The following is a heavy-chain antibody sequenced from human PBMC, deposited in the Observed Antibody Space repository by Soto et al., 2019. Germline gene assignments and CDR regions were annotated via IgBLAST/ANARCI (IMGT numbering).Heavy chain of an antibody. CDR1: GFTFSSYA. J-gene: IGHJ4*02. CDR2: ISYDGSNK. CDR3: ATDRYSNFDY. Sequence: GGSLRLSCAASGFTFSSYAMHGVRQAPGKGLEWVAVISYDGSNKYYADSVKGRFTISRDNSKNTLYLQMNSLRAEDTAVYYCATDRYSNFDYWGQGTLVTVSS. V-gene: IGHV3-30-3*01. D-gene: IGHD4-4*01.